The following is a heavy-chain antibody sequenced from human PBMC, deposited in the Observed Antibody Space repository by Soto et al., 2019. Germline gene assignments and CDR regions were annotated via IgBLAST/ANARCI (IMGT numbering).Heavy chain of an antibody. CDR1: GGTFSSYA. CDR2: IIPIFGTA. CDR3: AREKGSNLPLDYYGMDV. V-gene: IGHV1-69*01. J-gene: IGHJ6*02. D-gene: IGHD6-13*01. Sequence: QVQLVQSGAEVKKPGSSVKVSCKASGGTFSSYAISWVRQAPGQGLEWMGGIIPIFGTANYAQKFQGRVTITADESTSTAYMELSSLRSEDTAVYYCAREKGSNLPLDYYGMDVWGQGTTVTVSS.